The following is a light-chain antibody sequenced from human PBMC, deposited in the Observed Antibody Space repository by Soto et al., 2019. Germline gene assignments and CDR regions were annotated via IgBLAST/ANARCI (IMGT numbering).Light chain of an antibody. CDR3: QQPP. V-gene: IGKV3-20*01. Sequence: EIVLTQSPGTLSLSPGEGTTLSCRTSQSISTESLAWYQHKPGQAPRLLIYATSSRATGIPDRFSGSGSGTDCPLTIRRLEPEDFAVYYCQQPPFGQGTRLAIK. J-gene: IGKJ2*01. CDR1: QSISTES. CDR2: ATS.